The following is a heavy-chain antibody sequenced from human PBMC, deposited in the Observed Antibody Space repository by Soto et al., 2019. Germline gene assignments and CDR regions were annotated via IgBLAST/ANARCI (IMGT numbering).Heavy chain of an antibody. Sequence: ASVKVSCKASGYTFTVYYIHWVRQAPGQGLEWVGWINPNSGATNYAQKFQGRVTMTRDTSISTAYMELSRLRFDDTAVYYCARLKVNIDIVVLPAASYDYWGQGTLVTVSS. CDR3: ARLKVNIDIVVLPAASYDY. CDR1: GYTFTVYY. CDR2: INPNSGAT. D-gene: IGHD2-2*01. J-gene: IGHJ4*02. V-gene: IGHV1-2*02.